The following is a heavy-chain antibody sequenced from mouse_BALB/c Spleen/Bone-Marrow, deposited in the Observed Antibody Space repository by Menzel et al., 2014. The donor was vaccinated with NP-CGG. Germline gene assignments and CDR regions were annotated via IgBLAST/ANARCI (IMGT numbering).Heavy chain of an antibody. D-gene: IGHD1-1*01. CDR2: ITYDGSS. CDR3: ARDHYYGSSYLDY. CDR1: GYSITSGYY. J-gene: IGHJ2*01. V-gene: IGHV3-6*02. Sequence: EVKLMESGPGLVKPSQSLSLTCSVTGYSITSGYYWNWIRQFPGNRLEWMGYITYDGSSNYNPSLKNRISITRDPSENQFFLKLNSVTTEDPATYYCARDHYYGSSYLDYWAQGTTLTVSS.